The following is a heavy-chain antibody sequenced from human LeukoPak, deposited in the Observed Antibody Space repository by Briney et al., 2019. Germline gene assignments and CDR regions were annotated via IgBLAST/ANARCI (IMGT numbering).Heavy chain of an antibody. V-gene: IGHV3-15*01. CDR1: GFTFSNAW. D-gene: IGHD5-12*01. J-gene: IGHJ4*02. CDR2: IKGKTDGGTT. CDR3: YESDY. Sequence: GGSLRLSCAASGFTFSNAWMSWVRQAPGKGLEWVGRIKGKTDGGTTDYAAPVKGRFTISRDDSKNTLYLQMNSLKTEDTAVYSGYESDYWGQGTLVTVSS.